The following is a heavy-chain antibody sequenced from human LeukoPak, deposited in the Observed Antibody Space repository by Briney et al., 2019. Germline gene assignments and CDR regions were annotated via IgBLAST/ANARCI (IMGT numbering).Heavy chain of an antibody. CDR2: ISGSGGRI. J-gene: IGHJ4*02. Sequence: GGSLRLSCAASGFTFSSYSMSWVRQAPGKGLEWVSSISGSGGRIDYADSVKGRFTISRDNSKNTLSPQMNSLTAEDTAVYYCAKNPRLEGWIYFDSWGQGILVTVSS. CDR3: AKNPRLEGWIYFDS. D-gene: IGHD1-1*01. V-gene: IGHV3-23*01. CDR1: GFTFSSYS.